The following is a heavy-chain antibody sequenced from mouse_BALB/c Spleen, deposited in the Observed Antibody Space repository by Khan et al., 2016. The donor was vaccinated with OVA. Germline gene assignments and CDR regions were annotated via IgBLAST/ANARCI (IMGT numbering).Heavy chain of an antibody. D-gene: IGHD1-1*01. V-gene: IGHV14-3*02. CDR3: AITTVVRYYAMDY. J-gene: IGHJ4*01. CDR1: GFNIKDTY. Sequence: VRLQQSGAELVKPGASVKLSCTASGFNIKDTYMHRVKQRPEQGLEWIGRIDPANGNTKYDPKFQGKATITADTSSNTAYLQLSSLTSEDTAVYYCAITTVVRYYAMDYWGQGTSVTVSS. CDR2: IDPANGNT.